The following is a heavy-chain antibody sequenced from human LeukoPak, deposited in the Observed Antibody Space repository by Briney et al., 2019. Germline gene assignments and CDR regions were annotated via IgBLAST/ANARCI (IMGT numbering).Heavy chain of an antibody. CDR3: AKRGIAPAASFDY. CDR1: GFTFSSYG. J-gene: IGHJ4*02. Sequence: GGSLRLSCAASGFTFSSYGMHWVRQAPGKGLEWVAVISYDGSNKYYADSVKGRFTISRDNSKNTLYLQMNSLRADDTAVYYCAKRGIAPAASFDYWGQGTLVTVSS. D-gene: IGHD2-2*01. V-gene: IGHV3-30*18. CDR2: ISYDGSNK.